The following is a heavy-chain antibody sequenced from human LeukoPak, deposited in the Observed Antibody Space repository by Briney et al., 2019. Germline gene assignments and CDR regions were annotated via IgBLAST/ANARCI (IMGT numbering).Heavy chain of an antibody. V-gene: IGHV1-2*02. CDR2: INPNSGGT. D-gene: IGHD2-2*01. Sequence: APVKVSCKASGYTFTGYYMHWVRQAPGQGLEWMGWINPNSGGTSYAQKFQGRVTMTRDTSISTAYMELSRLRSDDTAVYYCASGVVVPAAYAFDIWGQGTMVTVSS. J-gene: IGHJ3*02. CDR3: ASGVVVPAAYAFDI. CDR1: GYTFTGYY.